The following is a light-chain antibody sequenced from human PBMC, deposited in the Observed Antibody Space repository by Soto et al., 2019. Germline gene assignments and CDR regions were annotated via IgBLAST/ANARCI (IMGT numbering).Light chain of an antibody. V-gene: IGLV2-14*01. J-gene: IGLJ2*01. CDR1: SSDVGGYNY. CDR2: EVS. CDR3: SSYTSSSTLV. Sequence: QSALTQPAYVSGYPGQSITIACTGTSSDVGGYNYFSWYQQHPGKAPKLMIYEVSNRPSGVSNRFSGSKSGNTASLTISGLQADYEADYYCSSYTSSSTLVFGGGTKLTVL.